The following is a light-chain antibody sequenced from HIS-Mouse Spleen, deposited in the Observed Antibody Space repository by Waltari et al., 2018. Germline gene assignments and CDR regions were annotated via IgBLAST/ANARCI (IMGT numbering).Light chain of an antibody. V-gene: IGKV1-33*01. Sequence: DIQMTQSPSSLSASVGDRVTITFQASQDISNYLNWYQQKPGKAPKLLIYDASNLETGVPSRFSGSGSGTDFTFTISSLQPEDIATYYCQQYDNLPPKVTFGQGTRLEIK. CDR1: QDISNY. J-gene: IGKJ5*01. CDR3: QQYDNLPPKVT. CDR2: DAS.